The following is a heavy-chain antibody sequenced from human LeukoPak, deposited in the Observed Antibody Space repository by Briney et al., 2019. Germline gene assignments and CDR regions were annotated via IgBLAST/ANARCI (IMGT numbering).Heavy chain of an antibody. J-gene: IGHJ4*02. CDR1: GFTFSNAW. Sequence: GGSLRLSCAASGFTFSNAWMSWVRQAPGKGLDWVGRIKSKTDGGTTDYAAPVKGRFTISRDDSKNTLYLQMNSLKSEDTAVYYCTTDPLSFSEWELLSLFDYWGQGTLVTVSS. D-gene: IGHD1-26*01. CDR2: IKSKTDGGTT. V-gene: IGHV3-15*01. CDR3: TTDPLSFSEWELLSLFDY.